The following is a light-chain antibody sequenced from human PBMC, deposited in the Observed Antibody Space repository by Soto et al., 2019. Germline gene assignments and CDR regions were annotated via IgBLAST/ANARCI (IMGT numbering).Light chain of an antibody. Sequence: DIQMTQSPSSLSASVGDRVTITCRASQTISSYLNWYQQKPGNAPKVLIHAPSSLRSGVTSRFSGSGSPTAFPLTISSLQPEDLATYYCQQSHTWTFGQGTTVELK. CDR2: APS. CDR3: QQSHTWT. J-gene: IGKJ1*01. V-gene: IGKV1-39*01. CDR1: QTISSY.